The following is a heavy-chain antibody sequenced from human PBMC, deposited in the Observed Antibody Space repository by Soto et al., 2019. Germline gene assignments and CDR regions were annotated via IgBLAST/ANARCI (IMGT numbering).Heavy chain of an antibody. CDR1: GFSFSSYA. Sequence: QVQLVESGGGVFHPGRSLRLSCAASGFSFSSYALYWVRQAPGKGLEWVALISYNGIDEYYADSVKGRFTISRDSSTNTLSLQMNSLRGEDTAVYYCARAPPRGIAAPGTWGSGMDVWGQGTTVTVSS. CDR2: ISYNGIDE. J-gene: IGHJ6*02. V-gene: IGHV3-30-3*01. CDR3: ARAPPRGIAAPGTWGSGMDV. D-gene: IGHD6-13*01.